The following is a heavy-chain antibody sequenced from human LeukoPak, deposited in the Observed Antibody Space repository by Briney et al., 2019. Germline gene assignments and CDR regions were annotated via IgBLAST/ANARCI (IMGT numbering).Heavy chain of an antibody. Sequence: GGSLRLSCAASGFTFSSYGMHWVRQAPGKGLEWVAVISYDGNNKYYADSVKGRFTISRDNSKNTLYLQMNSLRAEDTAVYYCARDYGDYGVDYWGQGTLVTVSS. J-gene: IGHJ4*02. CDR2: ISYDGNNK. V-gene: IGHV3-30*03. CDR1: GFTFSSYG. CDR3: ARDYGDYGVDY. D-gene: IGHD4-17*01.